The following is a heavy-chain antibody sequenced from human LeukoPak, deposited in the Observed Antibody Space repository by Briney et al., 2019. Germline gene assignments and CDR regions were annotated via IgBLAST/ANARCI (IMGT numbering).Heavy chain of an antibody. CDR3: AKRHTTGWYLFDY. J-gene: IGHJ4*02. Sequence: AGSLRLSCVASGFTFSVYWMSWVRQAPGKGLEWVAFIRYDGSNKYYADSVKGRFTISRDSSKNTLFLEMNSLRVEDTAVYYCAKRHTTGWYLFDYWGQGALVTVSS. V-gene: IGHV3-30*02. CDR2: IRYDGSNK. CDR1: GFTFSVYW. D-gene: IGHD6-19*01.